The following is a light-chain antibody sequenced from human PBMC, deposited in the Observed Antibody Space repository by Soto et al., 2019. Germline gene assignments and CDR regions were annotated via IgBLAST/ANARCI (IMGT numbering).Light chain of an antibody. CDR3: TSYSTSATAYV. CDR2: EVR. CDR1: SSDVDNGYNS. Sequence: QSALTQPASVSGSPGQSITISCTGSSSDVDNGYNSVSWYQQLPGKAPKLMIYEVRNRPSGVSNRFSGSTSGNTASLTISGLQAEDEADYYCTSYSTSATAYVFGTGTKLTVL. J-gene: IGLJ1*01. V-gene: IGLV2-14*01.